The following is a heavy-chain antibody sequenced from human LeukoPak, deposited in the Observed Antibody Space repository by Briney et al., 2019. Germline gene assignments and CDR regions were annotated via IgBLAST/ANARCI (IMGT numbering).Heavy chain of an antibody. CDR1: GFTFSSYA. CDR2: ISGSGGST. Sequence: PGGSLRLSCAASGFTFSSYAMSWVRQAPGKGLEWVSAISGSGGSTYYADSVKGRFTIPRDNSKNTLYLRMNSLRAEDTAVYYCAKLRDGYNSRAFDIWGQGTMVTVSS. CDR3: AKLRDGYNSRAFDI. V-gene: IGHV3-23*01. D-gene: IGHD5-24*01. J-gene: IGHJ3*02.